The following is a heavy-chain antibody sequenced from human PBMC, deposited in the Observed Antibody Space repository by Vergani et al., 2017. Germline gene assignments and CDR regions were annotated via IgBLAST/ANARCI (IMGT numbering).Heavy chain of an antibody. Sequence: EVQLLESGGDLVQPGGSLRLSCAAPGFTFNNYARNGSRQAPGRGLEGVSGISGSGGITYYAGSVTGRFTISRDSSKNTLYLQMNSLSAGDTAVYYCAKANPRNSGYDYLYYYHAMDVWGQGTTVTVSS. CDR3: AKANPRNSGYDYLYYYHAMDV. CDR1: GFTFNNYA. D-gene: IGHD5-12*01. J-gene: IGHJ6*02. V-gene: IGHV3-23*01. CDR2: ISGSGGIT.